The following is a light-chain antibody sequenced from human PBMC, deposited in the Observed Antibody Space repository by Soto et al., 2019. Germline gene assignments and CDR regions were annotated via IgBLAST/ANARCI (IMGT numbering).Light chain of an antibody. CDR2: AAS. J-gene: IGKJ4*01. CDR3: QQSYSNLALT. CDR1: QSISTY. Sequence: DIQMTQSPSSLSASVGDRVTITCRGSQSISTYLNWYQHKPGKAPKLLIYAASILQSGVPSRFSGRGSGTDSTLTISSLQPEDFATYYCQQSYSNLALTFGGGTKVEIK. V-gene: IGKV1-39*01.